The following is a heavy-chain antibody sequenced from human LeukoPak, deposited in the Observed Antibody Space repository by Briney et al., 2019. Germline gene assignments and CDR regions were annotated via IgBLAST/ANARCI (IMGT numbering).Heavy chain of an antibody. V-gene: IGHV1-69*05. Sequence: GASVKVSCKASGGTFSSYAISWVRQATGQGLEWMGGIIPIFGTANYAQKFQGRVTITTDESTSTAHMELSSLRSEDTAVYYCARKDGGAAFDIRGQGTMVTVSS. CDR2: IIPIFGTA. CDR3: ARKDGGAAFDI. D-gene: IGHD3-10*01. CDR1: GGTFSSYA. J-gene: IGHJ3*02.